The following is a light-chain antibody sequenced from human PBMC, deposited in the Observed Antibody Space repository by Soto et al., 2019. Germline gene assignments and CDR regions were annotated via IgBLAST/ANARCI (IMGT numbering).Light chain of an antibody. J-gene: IGKJ4*01. CDR3: QQSYSMPLA. Sequence: DIQMTQSPSSVSASVGDRVTITCRARQSISSSLNWYQQTPGKAPRLLIYGASSLQSGVPSRFSGSGSGTDFTLTISSLQPEDFVSYYCQQSYSMPLAFGGGTKVDIK. V-gene: IGKV1-39*01. CDR2: GAS. CDR1: QSISSS.